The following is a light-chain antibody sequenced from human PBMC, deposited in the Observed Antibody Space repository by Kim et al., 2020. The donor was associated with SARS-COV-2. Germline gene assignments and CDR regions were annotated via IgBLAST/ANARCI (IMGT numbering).Light chain of an antibody. Sequence: ELTQPPSASGTPGQRVTISCSGSSSNIGSNYIYWYQQFPGTAPKLLIYRNNQRPSGVPDRFSGSKSGTSASLAISGLRSEDEADYYCAAWDDSLSGVLFGGGTKLTVL. CDR1: SSNIGSNY. V-gene: IGLV1-47*01. CDR2: RNN. J-gene: IGLJ2*01. CDR3: AAWDDSLSGVL.